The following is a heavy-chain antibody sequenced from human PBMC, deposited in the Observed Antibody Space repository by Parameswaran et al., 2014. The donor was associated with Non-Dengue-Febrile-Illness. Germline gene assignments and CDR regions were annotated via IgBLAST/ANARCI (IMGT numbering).Heavy chain of an antibody. Sequence: WVRQAPGQGLEWMGWISAYNGNTNYAQKLQGRVTMTTDTSTSTAYMELRSLRSDDTAVYYCATVGYCSGGSCYRDAFDIWGQGTMVTVSS. D-gene: IGHD2-15*01. J-gene: IGHJ3*02. CDR2: ISAYNGNT. CDR3: ATVGYCSGGSCYRDAFDI. V-gene: IGHV1-18*01.